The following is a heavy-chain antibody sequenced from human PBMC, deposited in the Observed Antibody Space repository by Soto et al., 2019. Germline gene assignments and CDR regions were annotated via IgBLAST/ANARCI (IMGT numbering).Heavy chain of an antibody. CDR1: GGSFSGYY. J-gene: IGHJ5*02. CDR3: ARVGNYGPNWFDP. D-gene: IGHD4-17*01. Sequence: SETLSLTCAVYGGSFSGYYWSWIRQPPGKGLEWIGEINHSGSTNYNPSLKSRVTISVDTSKNQFSLKLSSVTAADTAVYYCARVGNYGPNWFDPWGQGTLVTASS. V-gene: IGHV4-34*01. CDR2: INHSGST.